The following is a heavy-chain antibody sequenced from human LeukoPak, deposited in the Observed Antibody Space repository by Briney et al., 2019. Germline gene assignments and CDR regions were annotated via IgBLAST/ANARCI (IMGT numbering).Heavy chain of an antibody. CDR1: GGSISSSSYY. CDR2: INHSGST. V-gene: IGHV4-39*07. J-gene: IGHJ6*03. CDR3: ARGLSSGYYYYYMDV. Sequence: SETLSLTCTVSGGSISSSSYYWSWIRQPPGKGLEWIGEINHSGSTNYNPSLKSRVTISVDTSKNQFSLKLSSVTAADTAVYYCARGLSSGYYYYYMDVWGKGTTVTVSS. D-gene: IGHD3-22*01.